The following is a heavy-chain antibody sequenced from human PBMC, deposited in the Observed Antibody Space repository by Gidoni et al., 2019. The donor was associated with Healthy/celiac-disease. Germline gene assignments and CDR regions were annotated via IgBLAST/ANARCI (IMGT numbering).Heavy chain of an antibody. CDR1: GTTFSSYA. CDR2: ISYDGSNK. V-gene: IGHV3-30*01. D-gene: IGHD3-22*01. CDR3: ASLPPDSSGYYFDY. J-gene: IGHJ4*02. Sequence: QVQLVESGGGVVQPGRSLRLSCAAAGTTFSSYARHWVRQAPGKGLEWVAVISYDGSNKYYADSVKGRFTISRDNSKNTLYLQMNSLRAEDTAVYYCASLPPDSSGYYFDYWGQGTLVTVSS.